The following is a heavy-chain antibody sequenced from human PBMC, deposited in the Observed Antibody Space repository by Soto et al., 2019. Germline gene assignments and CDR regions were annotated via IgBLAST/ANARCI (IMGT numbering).Heavy chain of an antibody. V-gene: IGHV4-59*08. J-gene: IGHJ6*02. Sequence: QVQLQESGPGLVKPSETLSLSCTVSGGSISSYYWSWFRQSPGKRMEWIGYVHHSWGSSYNPSLQSRVAISLATSKSQFSLKVTSVTATDTAAYYCARQGFGPLHGLVDVWGQGTTVTVSS. CDR3: ARQGFGPLHGLVDV. D-gene: IGHD3-10*01. CDR2: VHHSWGS. CDR1: GGSISSYY.